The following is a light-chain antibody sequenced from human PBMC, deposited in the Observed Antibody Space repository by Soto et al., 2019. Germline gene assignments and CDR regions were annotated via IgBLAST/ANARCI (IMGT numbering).Light chain of an antibody. CDR1: SSNIGAGYD. J-gene: IGLJ1*01. CDR3: QSYDSSLNASYV. Sequence: QAVVTQPPSVSGAPGQRVTISCTGSSSNIGAGYDVHWYQQLPGTAPKLLIYDNIHRPSGVPDRFSGSKSGTSASLAITGLQAEDEADYYCQSYDSSLNASYVFGTGTKLNVL. CDR2: DNI. V-gene: IGLV1-40*01.